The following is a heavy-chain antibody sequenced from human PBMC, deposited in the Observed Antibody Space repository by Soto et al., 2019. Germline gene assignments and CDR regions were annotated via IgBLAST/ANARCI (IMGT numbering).Heavy chain of an antibody. J-gene: IGHJ6*03. CDR2: ISAYNGNT. CDR3: ARVYCSGGSCYLGFGWYYYYMDV. D-gene: IGHD2-15*01. V-gene: IGHV1-18*01. Sequence: ASVKVSCTASGYTFTSYGISWVRQAPGQGLEWMGWISAYNGNTNYAQKLQGRVTMTTDTSTNTAYMELRSLRSDDTAVYYCARVYCSGGSCYLGFGWYYYYMDVWGKGTTVTVSS. CDR1: GYTFTSYG.